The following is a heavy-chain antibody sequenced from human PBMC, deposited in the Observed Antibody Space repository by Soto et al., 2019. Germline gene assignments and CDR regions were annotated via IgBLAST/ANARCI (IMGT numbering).Heavy chain of an antibody. CDR1: GGSINSGGYC. V-gene: IGHV4-31*03. CDR3: SRGILV. D-gene: IGHD5-18*01. CDR2: ISYGGST. J-gene: IGHJ4*02. Sequence: QVQLQESGPGLVKPSQTLSLTCTVSGGSINSGGYCWSWIRQHPGKGLDWIGCISYGGSTSYNPSRKSRVTISVDTSKTQFSLKLTSVTAADTAVYSCSRGILVWGQGALITVSS.